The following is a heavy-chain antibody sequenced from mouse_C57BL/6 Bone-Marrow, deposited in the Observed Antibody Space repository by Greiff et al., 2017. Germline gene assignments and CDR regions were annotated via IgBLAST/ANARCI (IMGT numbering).Heavy chain of an antibody. Sequence: VQLQQSGAELVKPGASVKLSCTASGFNIKDYYMHWVKQRTEQGLEWIGRIDPEDGETKYAQKFQGKATITADTSSNTSYLQLSSLTSEDAAVYYCARDYYPCAYWGQGTLVTVSA. D-gene: IGHD1-1*01. CDR2: IDPEDGET. CDR3: ARDYYPCAY. V-gene: IGHV14-2*01. CDR1: GFNIKDYY. J-gene: IGHJ3*01.